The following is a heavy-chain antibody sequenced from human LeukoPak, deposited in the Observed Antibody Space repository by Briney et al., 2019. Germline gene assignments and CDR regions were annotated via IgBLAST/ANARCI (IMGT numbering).Heavy chain of an antibody. J-gene: IGHJ4*02. D-gene: IGHD4-11*01. CDR1: GFIFNSYG. Sequence: GRSLRLSCAASGFIFNSYGFHWVRQTPGKGLEWVAVIWYDGSNEYYADSVKGRFTISRDNSKSTLFLQMNSLRAEDTALYYCARDSRYMTTPFLDYWGQGTLVTVSS. V-gene: IGHV3-33*08. CDR2: IWYDGSNE. CDR3: ARDSRYMTTPFLDY.